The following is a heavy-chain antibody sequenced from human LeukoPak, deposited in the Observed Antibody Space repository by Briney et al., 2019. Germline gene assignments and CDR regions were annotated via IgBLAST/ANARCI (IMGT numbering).Heavy chain of an antibody. D-gene: IGHD3-3*01. Sequence: GGSLRLSCAASGFTFSDYYMSWIRQAPGKGLEWVSYISSSSSYTNYADSVKGRFTISRDNAKNSLYLQMNSLRAEDTAVYYCARDFWSGFYNNWFDPWGQGTLVIVSS. CDR2: ISSSSSYT. CDR1: GFTFSDYY. CDR3: ARDFWSGFYNNWFDP. V-gene: IGHV3-11*05. J-gene: IGHJ5*02.